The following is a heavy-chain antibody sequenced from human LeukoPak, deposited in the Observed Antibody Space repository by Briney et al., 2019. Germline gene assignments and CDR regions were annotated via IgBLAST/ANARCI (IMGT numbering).Heavy chain of an antibody. CDR1: GFTFSSYG. D-gene: IGHD3-22*01. J-gene: IGHJ4*02. V-gene: IGHV3-33*01. CDR2: IWYDGSNK. CDR3: AIGAHYSDSSFTPDY. Sequence: PGGSLRLSCAASGFTFSSYGMHWVRQAPGKGLEWVAVIWYDGSNKYYADSVKGRFTISRDNSKNTLYLQMNSLRAEDTAVYYCAIGAHYSDSSFTPDYWGQGTLVTVSS.